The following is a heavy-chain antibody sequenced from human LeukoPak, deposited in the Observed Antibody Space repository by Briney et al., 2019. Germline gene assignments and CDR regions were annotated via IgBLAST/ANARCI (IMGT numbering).Heavy chain of an antibody. J-gene: IGHJ4*02. Sequence: PGGSLRLSCAASGFTFSTYSMNWVRQAPGKGLEWVSYISSSTSTIYYADSVKGRFTISRDNSKNTLYLQMNSLRAEDTAVYYCATSLSRNFDYWGQGTLVTVSS. CDR2: ISSSTSTI. CDR3: ATSLSRNFDY. D-gene: IGHD2/OR15-2a*01. CDR1: GFTFSTYS. V-gene: IGHV3-48*01.